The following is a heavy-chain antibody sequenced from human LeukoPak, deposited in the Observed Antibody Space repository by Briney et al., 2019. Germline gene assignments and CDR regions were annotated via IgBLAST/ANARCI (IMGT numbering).Heavy chain of an antibody. J-gene: IGHJ6*03. CDR2: ISGSGGSI. CDR1: GFTFRSHA. V-gene: IGHV3-23*01. CDR3: AKDSTVTREKYYYYMDV. D-gene: IGHD4-17*01. Sequence: GGSLRLSCAASGFTFRSHAMSWVRQAPGKGLEWVSAISGSGGSIYYADSVKGRFTISRDNSKNTLYLQMNSLRAEDTAVYYCAKDSTVTREKYYYYMDVWGKGTTVTVSS.